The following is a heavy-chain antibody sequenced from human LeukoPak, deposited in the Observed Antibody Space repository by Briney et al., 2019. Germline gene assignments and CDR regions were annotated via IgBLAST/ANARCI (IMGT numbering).Heavy chain of an antibody. J-gene: IGHJ4*02. D-gene: IGHD1-1*01. CDR3: ARYCTFRTCSGTKFDS. Sequence: GGSLRLSCAVSGMTFKNYWMSWFCQTPGKGLEWVATINQDESEKYYLDSVKGRFTISRDTAKNSLYLQMYSLTAEDTALYYCARYCTFRTCSGTKFDSWGPGTLVTVSS. CDR1: GMTFKNYW. V-gene: IGHV3-7*03. CDR2: INQDESEK.